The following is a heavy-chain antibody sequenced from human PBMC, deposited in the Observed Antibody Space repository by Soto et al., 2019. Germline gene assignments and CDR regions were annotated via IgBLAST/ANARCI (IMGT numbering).Heavy chain of an antibody. V-gene: IGHV4-4*07. CDR1: GGSISSYY. J-gene: IGHJ5*02. D-gene: IGHD2-15*01. CDR3: ARVLVCSGGSCYGNWFDP. Sequence: SETLSLTCTVSGGSISSYYWSWIRQPAGKGLEWIGRIYTSGSTNYNPSLKSRVTMSVDTSKNQFSLKLSSVTTADTAVYYCARVLVCSGGSCYGNWFDPWGQGTLVTVSS. CDR2: IYTSGST.